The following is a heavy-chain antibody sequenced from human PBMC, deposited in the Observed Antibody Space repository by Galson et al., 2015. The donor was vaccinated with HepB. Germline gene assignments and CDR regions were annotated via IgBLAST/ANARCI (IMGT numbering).Heavy chain of an antibody. CDR2: IFPGHSDT. CDR3: ARGGYDFWARPFDI. Sequence: QSGAEVKKPGESLKISCKTSGYSFTNYWIGWVRQMPGKGLEWMGVIFPGHSDTRFSPSFQDQVTISIDKSINTAYLHWGSLKASDTAMYYCARGGYDFWARPFDIWGQGTMVTVSS. CDR1: GYSFTNYW. V-gene: IGHV5-51*03. D-gene: IGHD3-3*01. J-gene: IGHJ3*02.